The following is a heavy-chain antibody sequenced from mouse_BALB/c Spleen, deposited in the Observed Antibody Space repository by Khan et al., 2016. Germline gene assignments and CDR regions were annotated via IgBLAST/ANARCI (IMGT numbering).Heavy chain of an antibody. J-gene: IGHJ2*01. CDR3: AYDGSSTHLDY. CDR1: GFNIKDTY. D-gene: IGHD1-1*01. Sequence: VQLKQSGAELVKPGASVKLSCTASGFNIKDTYMHWVQQRPEQGLEWLGRLDPANVNTKYDPKFQGKATITADTSSNTAYLQLSSLTSEDTADDYCAYDGSSTHLDYWGQGTTLTVSS. CDR2: LDPANVNT. V-gene: IGHV14-3*02.